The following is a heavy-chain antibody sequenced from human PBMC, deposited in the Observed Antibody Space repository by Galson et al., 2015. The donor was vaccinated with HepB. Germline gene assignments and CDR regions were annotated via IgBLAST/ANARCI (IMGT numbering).Heavy chain of an antibody. D-gene: IGHD6-6*01. J-gene: IGHJ6*02. CDR2: ITPFNGNT. CDR1: GYTFTYRY. CDR3: AREASSSEHYYVLDV. Sequence: SVKVSCKASGYTFTYRYLHWVRQAPGQALEWMGWITPFNGNTNYAQKFQDRVTITRDRSMSTAYMELSSLRSEDTAVYYCAREASSSEHYYVLDVWGQGTTVTVSS. V-gene: IGHV1-45*02.